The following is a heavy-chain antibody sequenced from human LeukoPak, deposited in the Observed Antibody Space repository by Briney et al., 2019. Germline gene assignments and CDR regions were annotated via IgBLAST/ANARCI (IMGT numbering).Heavy chain of an antibody. CDR1: GYTFTGYY. CDR3: ARAYVGRLATVTTRGRYYYGMDV. CDR2: INPNSGGT. D-gene: IGHD4-17*01. Sequence: ASVKVSCKASGYTFTGYYMHWVRQAPGQGLEWMGWINPNSGGTNYAQKFQGRVTMTRDTSISTAYMELSRLRSDDTAVYYCARAYVGRLATVTTRGRYYYGMDVWGQGTTVTVSS. J-gene: IGHJ6*02. V-gene: IGHV1-2*02.